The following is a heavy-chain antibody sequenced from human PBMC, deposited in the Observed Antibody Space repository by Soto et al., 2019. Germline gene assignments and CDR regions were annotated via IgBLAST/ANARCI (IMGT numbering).Heavy chain of an antibody. V-gene: IGHV3-23*01. J-gene: IGHJ4*02. CDR3: ATLYDYIWGSYRRPPYYFDY. CDR2: ISGSGYT. D-gene: IGHD3-16*02. Sequence: GGSLRLSCAASGFTFSTYMMSWVRQAPGKGLEWVSGISGSGYTYYADSVKGRFTISRDNSKNTLYLQMNNLRAEDTAVYYCATLYDYIWGSYRRPPYYFDYWGQGTLVTVSS. CDR1: GFTFSTYM.